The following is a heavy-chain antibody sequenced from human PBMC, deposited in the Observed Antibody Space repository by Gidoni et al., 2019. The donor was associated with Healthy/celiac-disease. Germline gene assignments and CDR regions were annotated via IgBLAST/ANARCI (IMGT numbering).Heavy chain of an antibody. CDR1: GGPISSYY. J-gene: IGHJ6*02. V-gene: IGHV4-59*01. D-gene: IGHD3-22*01. CDR2: LYYSGST. CDR3: ARFMDYYDSSGYFCGMDV. Sequence: QVQLQESGPGLAKPSETLSLTCTAPGGPISSYYWSWIRQPPGKGLEWIGYLYYSGSTNYNPSLKSRVTISVDTSKNQFSLKLSSVTAADTAVYYCARFMDYYDSSGYFCGMDVWGQGTTVTVSS.